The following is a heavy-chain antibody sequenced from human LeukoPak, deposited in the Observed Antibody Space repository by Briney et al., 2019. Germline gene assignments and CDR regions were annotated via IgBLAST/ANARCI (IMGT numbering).Heavy chain of an antibody. CDR3: ARGKAVATDY. V-gene: IGHV1-69*04. CDR2: IIPILGIA. D-gene: IGHD6-19*01. CDR1: GYTFTSYG. J-gene: IGHJ4*02. Sequence: SVKVSCKASGYTFTSYGISWVRQAPGQGLEWMGRIIPILGIANYAQKFQGRVTITADKSTSTAYMELSSLRSEDTAVYYCARGKAVATDYWGQGTLVTVSS.